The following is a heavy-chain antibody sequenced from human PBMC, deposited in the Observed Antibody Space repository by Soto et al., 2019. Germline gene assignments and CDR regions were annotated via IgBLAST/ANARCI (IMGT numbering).Heavy chain of an antibody. D-gene: IGHD1-26*01. V-gene: IGHV3-23*01. CDR2: ITSVFTT. Sequence: EVQLWESGGGLVQPGGSLRISCAASGFTFSNYAMSWVRQAPGKGLKWVSSITSVFTTYYADSVKGRFIISRDNSKNTLYLQMNGLRAEDAALYYCAKDGGGAYRRDDYWGQGIQVTVSS. CDR3: AKDGGGAYRRDDY. J-gene: IGHJ4*02. CDR1: GFTFSNYA.